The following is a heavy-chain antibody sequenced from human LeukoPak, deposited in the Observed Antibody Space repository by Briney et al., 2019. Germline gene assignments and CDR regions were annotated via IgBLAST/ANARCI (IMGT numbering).Heavy chain of an antibody. CDR1: GFTFSSYA. J-gene: IGHJ3*02. V-gene: IGHV3-30-3*01. D-gene: IGHD3-3*01. Sequence: GGSLRLSCAASGFTFSSYAMHWVRQAPGKGLEWVAVISYDGSNKYYADSVKGRFTISRDNAKNSLYLQMNSLRAEDTAVYYCARLRFLEWLNGVNAFDIWGQGTMVTVPS. CDR2: ISYDGSNK. CDR3: ARLRFLEWLNGVNAFDI.